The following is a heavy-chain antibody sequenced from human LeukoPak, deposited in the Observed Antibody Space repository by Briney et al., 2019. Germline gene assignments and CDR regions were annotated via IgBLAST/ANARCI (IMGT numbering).Heavy chain of an antibody. Sequence: GSLRLSCVAPGFTFNTYNMNWVRQAPGKGLEWVSSITSSSSYIYYADSVKGRFTISRDNAKSSLYLQMNSLRDEDTAVYYCARDPYSGNYGDYYYYYMDVWGKGTTVTISS. D-gene: IGHD1-26*01. CDR2: ITSSSSYI. CDR3: ARDPYSGNYGDYYYYYMDV. CDR1: GFTFNTYN. J-gene: IGHJ6*03. V-gene: IGHV3-21*01.